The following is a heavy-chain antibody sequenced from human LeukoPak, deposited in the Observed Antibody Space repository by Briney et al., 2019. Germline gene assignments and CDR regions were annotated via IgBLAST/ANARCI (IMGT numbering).Heavy chain of an antibody. J-gene: IGHJ3*02. CDR2: ISGSGGST. CDR1: GFTFSSYA. CDR3: AKDQGYNWNKDAFDI. Sequence: GGSLRLSCTASGFTFSSYAMSWVRQAPGKGLEWVSAISGSGGSTYYADSVKGRFTISRDNSKNTLYLQMNSLRAEDTAVYYCAKDQGYNWNKDAFDIWGQGTMVTVSS. D-gene: IGHD1-20*01. V-gene: IGHV3-23*01.